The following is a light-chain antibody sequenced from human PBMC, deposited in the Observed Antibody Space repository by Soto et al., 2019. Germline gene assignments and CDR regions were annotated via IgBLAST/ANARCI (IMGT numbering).Light chain of an antibody. CDR2: DAS. V-gene: IGKV3-11*01. CDR3: QQRSNWMT. Sequence: EIVFTQSPATLSLSPGERSTLSCRASQSVSSYLAWYQQKPGQAPRLLIYDASNRATGIPARFSGSGSGTDFTLTISSLEPEDFAVYYCQQRSNWMTVGQGTKVEIK. CDR1: QSVSSY. J-gene: IGKJ1*01.